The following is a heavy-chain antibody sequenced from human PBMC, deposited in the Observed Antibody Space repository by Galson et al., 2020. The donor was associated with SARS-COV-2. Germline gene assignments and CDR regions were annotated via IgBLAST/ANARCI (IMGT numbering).Heavy chain of an antibody. CDR3: ANLATVVTPMYDY. CDR2: IIPIIGTA. J-gene: IGHJ4*02. D-gene: IGHD2-21*02. Sequence: SVKISCKASGGTFSSYDISCVRQPPRQGLKWMGGIIPIIGTANYAQKFQGRVTITSDESTRTAYMELSSLRSEETAVYYCANLATVVTPMYDYWGQGTLVTVSS. V-gene: IGHV1-69*13. CDR1: GGTFSSYD.